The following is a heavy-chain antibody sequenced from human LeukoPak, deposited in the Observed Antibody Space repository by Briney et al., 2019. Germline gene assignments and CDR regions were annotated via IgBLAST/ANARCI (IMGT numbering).Heavy chain of an antibody. V-gene: IGHV1-24*01. CDR2: FDPEDGET. Sequence: ASVKVSCKVSGYTLTELSMHWVRQAPGKGLEWMGGFDPEDGETIYAQKFQGRVTMTRDTSISTAYMELSRLRSDDTAVYYCARSIAAAGTPFDYWGQGTLVTVSS. D-gene: IGHD6-13*01. J-gene: IGHJ4*02. CDR3: ARSIAAAGTPFDY. CDR1: GYTLTELS.